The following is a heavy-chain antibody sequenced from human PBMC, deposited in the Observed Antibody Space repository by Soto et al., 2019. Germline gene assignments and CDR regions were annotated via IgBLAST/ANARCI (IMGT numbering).Heavy chain of an antibody. CDR1: GFIFTNFW. D-gene: IGHD3-22*01. CDR2: IDTSGSST. Sequence: PGGSLRLSCEASGFIFTNFWMHWVRQVPGKGLVWVSRIDTSGSSTSYADSVKGRFTISRDNAKNTVSLQMNSLRAEDTAVYYCARVRYYYDSSGYYLDYWGQGTLVTVSS. V-gene: IGHV3-74*01. J-gene: IGHJ4*02. CDR3: ARVRYYYDSSGYYLDY.